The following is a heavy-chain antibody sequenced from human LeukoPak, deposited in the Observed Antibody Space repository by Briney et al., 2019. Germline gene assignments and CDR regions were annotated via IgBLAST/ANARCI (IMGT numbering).Heavy chain of an antibody. J-gene: IGHJ4*02. Sequence: VASVKVSCKASGYTFTGYYMHWVRQAPGQGLEWMGWINPNSGGTNYAQKLQGRVTMTTDTSTSTAYMELRSLRSDDTAVYYCARDRLRYCSGGSCYVDYWGQGTLVTVSS. V-gene: IGHV1-2*02. CDR3: ARDRLRYCSGGSCYVDY. D-gene: IGHD2-15*01. CDR1: GYTFTGYY. CDR2: INPNSGGT.